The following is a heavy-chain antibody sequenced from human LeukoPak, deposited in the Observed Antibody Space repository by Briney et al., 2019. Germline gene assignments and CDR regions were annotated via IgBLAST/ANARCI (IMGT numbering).Heavy chain of an antibody. D-gene: IGHD5-12*01. V-gene: IGHV3-53*01. J-gene: IGHJ4*02. CDR3: ATDGYHYIDD. CDR2: IYNDGSRT. Sequence: QPGGCLRLSCAASGFTVTSNYMSWGRQAPGKGLEWVSLIYNDGSRTYYADSVRGRFTISRDTSEGTVYLQMDSLRPEDTAVYYCATDGYHYIDDWGQGSLVTVSS. CDR1: GFTVTSNY.